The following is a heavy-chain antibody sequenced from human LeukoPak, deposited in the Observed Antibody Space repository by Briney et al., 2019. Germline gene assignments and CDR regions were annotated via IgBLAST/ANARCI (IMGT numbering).Heavy chain of an antibody. CDR1: GFTFSDYY. J-gene: IGHJ4*02. D-gene: IGHD3-10*01. CDR2: IYSGDST. Sequence: PGGSLRLSCAASGFTFSDYYMSWIRQAPGKGLEWVSVIYSGDSTSYADSVKGRFTISRDNSKNTLYLQINSLRAEDTAVYYCARELIGLGESRGYFDSWGQGTLVTVSS. V-gene: IGHV3-53*01. CDR3: ARELIGLGESRGYFDS.